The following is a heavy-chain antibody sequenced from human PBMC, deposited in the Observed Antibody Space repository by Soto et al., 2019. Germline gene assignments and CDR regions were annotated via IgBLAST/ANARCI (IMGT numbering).Heavy chain of an antibody. CDR3: ARHHGPTTSENWFDP. J-gene: IGHJ5*02. V-gene: IGHV1-18*01. Sequence: QVHLVQSGVEVKTPGASVNVSCQASGYTFFTYDISWVRQAPGRGLEWLGWISTYSGDTKYAQNFQGRVTMTTDTSTTTADLELRSLRSDDTAVYYCARHHGPTTSENWFDPWGQGTLVTVSS. D-gene: IGHD5-12*01. CDR1: GYTFFTYD. CDR2: ISTYSGDT.